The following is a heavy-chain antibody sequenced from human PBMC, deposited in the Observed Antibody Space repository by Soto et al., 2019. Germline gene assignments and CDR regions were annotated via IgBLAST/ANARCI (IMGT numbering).Heavy chain of an antibody. J-gene: IGHJ6*03. CDR1: GVSISSSSYY. V-gene: IGHV4-39*01. Sequence: SETLSLTCTVSGVSISSSSYYWGWIRQPPGKGLEWIGSIYYSGSTYYNPSLKSRVTISVDTSKNQFSLKLSSVTAADTAVYYCARLVERYYYYMDVWGKGTTVTVSS. D-gene: IGHD2-2*01. CDR2: IYYSGST. CDR3: ARLVERYYYYMDV.